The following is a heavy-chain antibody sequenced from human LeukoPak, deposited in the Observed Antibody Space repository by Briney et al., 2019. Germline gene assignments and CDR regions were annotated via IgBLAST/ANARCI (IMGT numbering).Heavy chain of an antibody. Sequence: GGSLRLSCAASGFTVSSNYMSWVRQAPGKGLEWVSVIYSGGSTYYADSVKGRFTISRDNSKNTLYLQMNSLRAEDTAVYYCARDSSGFSGAYWGQGTLVTVSS. CDR3: ARDSSGFSGAY. D-gene: IGHD3-10*01. V-gene: IGHV3-66*01. J-gene: IGHJ4*02. CDR2: IYSGGST. CDR1: GFTVSSNY.